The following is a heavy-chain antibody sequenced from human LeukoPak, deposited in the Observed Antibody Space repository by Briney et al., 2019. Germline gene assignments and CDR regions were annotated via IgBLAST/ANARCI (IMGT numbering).Heavy chain of an antibody. Sequence: GRSLRLSCAASGFTFDAHGMSWVRQVPGQGLEWVSGINCNGGSTGYADSVKGRFTISRDNAKNSLYFQMNSLRAEDTALYYCAAGDRNGWYFDYWGQGTLVTVSS. J-gene: IGHJ4*02. V-gene: IGHV3-20*04. CDR2: INCNGGST. D-gene: IGHD6-19*01. CDR1: GFTFDAHG. CDR3: AAGDRNGWYFDY.